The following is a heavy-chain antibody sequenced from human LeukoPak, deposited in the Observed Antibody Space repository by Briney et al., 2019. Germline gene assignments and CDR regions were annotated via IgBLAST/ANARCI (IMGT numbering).Heavy chain of an antibody. CDR1: GYTFTSYY. J-gene: IGHJ4*02. CDR3: ARAGSSGWYPGVY. Sequence: GASVKVSCKASGYTFTSYYMHWVRQAPGQGLEWLGIINPSSGSTSYAQKFQGRVTVTRDTSTSTVYMELSSLRSEDTAVYYCARAGSSGWYPGVYWGQGTLVTVSS. D-gene: IGHD6-19*01. V-gene: IGHV1-46*01. CDR2: INPSSGST.